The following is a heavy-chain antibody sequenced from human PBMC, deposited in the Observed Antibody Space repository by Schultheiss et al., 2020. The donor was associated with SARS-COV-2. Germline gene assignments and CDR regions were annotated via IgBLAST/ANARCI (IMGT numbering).Heavy chain of an antibody. V-gene: IGHV1-3*01. D-gene: IGHD1-1*01. CDR3: ARAQAGTTFPDY. CDR2: INAGNGNT. CDR1: GYTFTSYA. J-gene: IGHJ4*02. Sequence: ASVKVSCKASGYTFTSYAMHWVRQAPGQRLEWMGWINAGNGNTKYSQKFQGRVTITRDTSASTAYMELSSLRSEDTAVYYCARAQAGTTFPDYWGQGTLVTVSS.